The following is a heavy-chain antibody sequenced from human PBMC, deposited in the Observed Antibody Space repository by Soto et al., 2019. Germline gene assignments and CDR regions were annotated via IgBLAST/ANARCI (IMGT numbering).Heavy chain of an antibody. CDR1: GGTFSSYT. D-gene: IGHD5-12*01. Sequence: SVKVSCKASGGTFSSYTISWLRQAPGQGLEWMGRIIPILGIANYAQKFQGRVTITADKSTSTAYMELSSLRSEDTAVYYCARAPRDGYNLKAFDIWGQGTMVTVS. CDR3: ARAPRDGYNLKAFDI. CDR2: IIPILGIA. J-gene: IGHJ3*02. V-gene: IGHV1-69*02.